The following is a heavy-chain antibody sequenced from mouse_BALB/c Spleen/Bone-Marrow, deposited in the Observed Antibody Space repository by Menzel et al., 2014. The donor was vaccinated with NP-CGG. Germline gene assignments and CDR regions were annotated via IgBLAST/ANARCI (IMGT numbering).Heavy chain of an antibody. CDR1: GYSFTGYF. CDR3: ARPGYYGSSDLDY. J-gene: IGHJ2*01. Sequence: EVQLQQSGPELVKPGASVKISCKASGYSFTGYFINWVMQSPGKRLEWIGRINPYNGDTFYNQKFKGKATLTVDTSSSTAHMALRSLVSEDSAVYYCARPGYYGSSDLDYWGQGTPLTVSS. CDR2: INPYNGDT. D-gene: IGHD1-1*01. V-gene: IGHV1-20*02.